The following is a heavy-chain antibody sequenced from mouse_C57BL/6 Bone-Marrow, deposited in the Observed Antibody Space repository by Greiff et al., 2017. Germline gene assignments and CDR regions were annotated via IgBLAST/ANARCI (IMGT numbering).Heavy chain of an antibody. CDR3: AREGVKLVRSFAY. Sequence: QVQLQQSGAELVRPGTSVKVSCKASGYAFTNYLIEWVKQRPGQGLEWIGVINPGSGGTNYNEKFKGKATLTAGKSSSTASVQLSSLTSEDSAVYYCAREGVKLVRSFAYWGQGTLVTVSA. CDR2: INPGSGGT. CDR1: GYAFTNYL. J-gene: IGHJ3*01. V-gene: IGHV1-54*01. D-gene: IGHD1-1*01.